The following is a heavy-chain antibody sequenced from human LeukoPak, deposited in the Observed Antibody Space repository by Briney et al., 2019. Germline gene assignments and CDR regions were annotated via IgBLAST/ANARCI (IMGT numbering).Heavy chain of an antibody. Sequence: SVKVSCKASGGTFSGSAISWVRQAPGQGLEWMGGIIPIFGTANYAQKFQDRVTITADESTSTAYMELNSLRSEDSAVYYCARAIVAVTTPNGAFDIWRQGTMVTVSS. CDR1: GGTFSGSA. D-gene: IGHD4-11*01. J-gene: IGHJ3*02. V-gene: IGHV1-69*13. CDR2: IIPIFGTA. CDR3: ARAIVAVTTPNGAFDI.